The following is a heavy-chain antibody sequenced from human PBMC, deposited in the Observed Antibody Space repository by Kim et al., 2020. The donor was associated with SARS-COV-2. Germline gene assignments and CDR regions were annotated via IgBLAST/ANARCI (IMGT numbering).Heavy chain of an antibody. D-gene: IGHD3-10*01. J-gene: IGHJ4*02. CDR1: GFTFGDYA. CDR3: TREEGRGYFDY. CDR2: IRSKAYGGTT. Sequence: GGSLRLSCTASGFTFGDYAMSWVRQAPGKGLEWVGFIRSKAYGGTTEYAASVKGRFTISRDDSKSIAYLQMNSLKTEDTAVYYCTREEGRGYFDYWGQGTLVTVSS. V-gene: IGHV3-49*04.